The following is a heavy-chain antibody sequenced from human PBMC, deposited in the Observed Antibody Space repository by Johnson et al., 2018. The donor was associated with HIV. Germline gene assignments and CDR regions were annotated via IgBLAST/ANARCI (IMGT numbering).Heavy chain of an antibody. Sequence: EVQLVKSGGGLVKPGGSLRVSCAVSGITFSNAWMSWVRQAPGKGLEWVGRIKSKTDGETADYAAPVKGRFTISRDDSKKTLYLQMNSLKTEDTAVYYCTTDGVGDNIVSAFDMWGQGTMVTVSS. CDR2: IKSKTDGETA. CDR1: GITFSNAW. CDR3: TTDGVGDNIVSAFDM. D-gene: IGHD2/OR15-2a*01. J-gene: IGHJ3*02. V-gene: IGHV3-15*01.